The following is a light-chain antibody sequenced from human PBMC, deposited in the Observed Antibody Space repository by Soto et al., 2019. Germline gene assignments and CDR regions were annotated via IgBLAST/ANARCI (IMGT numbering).Light chain of an antibody. Sequence: MPESRPTLSEPVGDRVTITCRASQGISSYVAWYQQKPGKARKLLIYDASNLETGVPSRFSGSGSGTDFTFTISSLLPEEMATYDCQEQDRHSSSFGQ. J-gene: IGKJ1*01. CDR1: QGISSY. V-gene: IGKV1-33*01. CDR2: DAS. CDR3: QEQDRHSSS.